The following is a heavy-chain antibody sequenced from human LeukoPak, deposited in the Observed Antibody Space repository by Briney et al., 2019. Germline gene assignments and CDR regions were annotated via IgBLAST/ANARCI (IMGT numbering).Heavy chain of an antibody. CDR3: ARLTSTIPDAFDI. D-gene: IGHD3-3*01. J-gene: IGHJ3*02. Sequence: GGSLRLSCAASGFTFSSYVMHWVRQAPGKGLEHVSAINSNGGSPYYGNSVKGRFTISRDNSKNTLYLQMGSLRPEDMAVYYCARLTSTIPDAFDIWGQGTMVTVSS. CDR2: INSNGGSP. V-gene: IGHV3-64*01. CDR1: GFTFSSYV.